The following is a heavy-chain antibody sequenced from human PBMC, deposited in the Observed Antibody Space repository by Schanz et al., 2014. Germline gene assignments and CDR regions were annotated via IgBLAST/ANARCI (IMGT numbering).Heavy chain of an antibody. J-gene: IGHJ4*02. CDR1: GYTFTNFF. V-gene: IGHV1-46*03. D-gene: IGHD3-10*01. CDR2: INPIGGST. Sequence: QVHLVQSGAEVHKPGASLKISRKASGYTFTNFFLHWVRQAPGQGLEWMGIINPIGGSTTYAQKCRGAVTLTTDTSTDTAYLELTSLRSEDTAVYYCARGSPENMIRGELDYWGQGTLVTVSS. CDR3: ARGSPENMIRGELDY.